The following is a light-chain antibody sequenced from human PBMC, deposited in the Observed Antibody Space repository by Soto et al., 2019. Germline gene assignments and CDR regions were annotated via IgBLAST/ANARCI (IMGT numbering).Light chain of an antibody. CDR2: QDR. CDR1: KLGDKY. V-gene: IGLV3-1*01. CDR3: QAWDSSTVV. Sequence: SSELTQPPSVSVSPGQTASITCSGEKLGDKYACWYQQKPGQSPVLVIYQDRKRPSGIPERFSGSNSGNTATLTISGTQAMDEADYYCQAWDSSTVVFGGGTKLTVL. J-gene: IGLJ2*01.